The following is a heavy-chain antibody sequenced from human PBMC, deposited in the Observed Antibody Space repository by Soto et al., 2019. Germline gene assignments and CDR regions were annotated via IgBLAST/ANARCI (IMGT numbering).Heavy chain of an antibody. V-gene: IGHV4-30-4*01. CDR1: GGSISSGDYY. J-gene: IGHJ4*02. CDR2: IYYSGST. CDR3: ARENLWRLNYYFDY. Sequence: SETLSLTCTVSGGSISSGDYYWSWIRQPPGKGLEWIGYIYYSGSTYYNPSLKSRVTISVDTSKNQFSLKLSSVTAADTAVYYCARENLWRLNYYFDYWGQGTLVTVS. D-gene: IGHD2-8*01.